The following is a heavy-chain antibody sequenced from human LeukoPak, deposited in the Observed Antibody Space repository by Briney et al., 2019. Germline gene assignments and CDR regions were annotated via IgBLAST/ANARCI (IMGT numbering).Heavy chain of an antibody. Sequence: GGSLRLSCAASGFTVSSNYMSWVRQAPGKGLEWVSVIYSGGSTYYADSVKGRFTISRDNSKNTLYLQMNSLRAEDTAVYYCARGYPDYYDSSGYYPYLIQDYWGQGTLATVSS. CDR2: IYSGGST. D-gene: IGHD3-22*01. CDR1: GFTVSSNY. CDR3: ARGYPDYYDSSGYYPYLIQDY. V-gene: IGHV3-53*01. J-gene: IGHJ4*02.